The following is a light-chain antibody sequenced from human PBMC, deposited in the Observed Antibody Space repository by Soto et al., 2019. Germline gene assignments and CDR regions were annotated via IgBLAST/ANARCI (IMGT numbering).Light chain of an antibody. V-gene: IGLV2-14*01. CDR3: FSYTSSGTYV. Sequence: QSVLTQPASVSGPPGQSITTSCTGTSSDVGNYKYVSWYQQHPGKAPKLMIYEVSNRPSGVSNRFSGSKSGNTASLTISGLQAEDETDYYCFSYTSSGTYVFGTGTKVAVL. CDR2: EVS. J-gene: IGLJ1*01. CDR1: SSDVGNYKY.